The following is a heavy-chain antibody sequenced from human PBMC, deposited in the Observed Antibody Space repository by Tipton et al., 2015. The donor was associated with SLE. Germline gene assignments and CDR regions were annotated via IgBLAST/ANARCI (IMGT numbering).Heavy chain of an antibody. J-gene: IGHJ3*02. CDR2: IYYSGST. Sequence: LRLSCAVSGGSISSSNWWSWIRQPPGRGLEWIGYIYYSGSTNYNPSLKSRVTISVDTSKNQFSLELSSVTAADTAVYYCARAEGSWDAFDIWGQGTMVTVSS. CDR3: ARAEGSWDAFDI. D-gene: IGHD2-15*01. V-gene: IGHV4-59*08. CDR1: GGSISSSNW.